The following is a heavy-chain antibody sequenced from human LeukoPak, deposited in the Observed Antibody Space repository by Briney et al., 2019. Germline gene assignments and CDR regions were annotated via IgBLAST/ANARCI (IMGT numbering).Heavy chain of an antibody. CDR1: GFTLTNYA. Sequence: PGGSLRLSCAASGFTLTNYAMRWVRQAPGKGLEWVSSITTSSPGTYYADSVKGRFTISRDNSKNTLFLQMSSLRVEDTAIYYCASDHFFCTSSSWYTSYFDPWGQGTLVSVSS. V-gene: IGHV3-23*05. J-gene: IGHJ4*02. CDR2: ITTSSPGT. CDR3: ASDHFFCTSSSWYTSYFDP. D-gene: IGHD2-2*02.